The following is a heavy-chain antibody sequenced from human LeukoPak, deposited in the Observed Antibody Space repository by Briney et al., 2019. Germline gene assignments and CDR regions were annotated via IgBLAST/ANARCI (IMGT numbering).Heavy chain of an antibody. CDR3: ARRQSRYYYDSSGYHELEVVAFDI. D-gene: IGHD3-22*01. Sequence: GESLKISCKGSGYSFTSYWIGWVRQMPGKVLEWMGIIYPGDSDTRYSPSFQGQVTISADKSISTAYLQWSSLKASDTAMYYCARRQSRYYYDSSGYHELEVVAFDIWGQGTMVTVSS. V-gene: IGHV5-51*01. J-gene: IGHJ3*02. CDR2: IYPGDSDT. CDR1: GYSFTSYW.